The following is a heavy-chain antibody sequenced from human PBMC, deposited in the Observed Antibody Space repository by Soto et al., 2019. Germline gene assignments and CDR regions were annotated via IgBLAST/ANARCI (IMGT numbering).Heavy chain of an antibody. CDR1: EFAFSSYW. V-gene: IGHV3-7*05. CDR3: ARDVSPGSSGLYFEAFDI. D-gene: IGHD6-25*01. J-gene: IGHJ3*02. CDR2: IRKDGSQR. Sequence: EVQLVESGGGLVQPGGSLTLSCAASEFAFSSYWMTWVRQAPGKGLEWVANIRKDGSQRSYLDSVRGRFTISRDNSKNSLYLQMNSPRAEDTALYFCARDVSPGSSGLYFEAFDIWGQGTMVTVSS.